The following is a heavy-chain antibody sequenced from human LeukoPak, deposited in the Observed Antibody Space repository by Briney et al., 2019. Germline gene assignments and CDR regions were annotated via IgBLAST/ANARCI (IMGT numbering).Heavy chain of an antibody. Sequence: PGGSLRLSCAASGFTFSSYSMNWVRQAPGKGLEWVSSISSSSSYIYYADSVKGRFTISRDNAKNSLYLQMNSLRAEDTAVYYCARTCGGDCYFFDYWGQGTLVTVSS. CDR3: ARTCGGDCYFFDY. CDR2: ISSSSSYI. V-gene: IGHV3-21*01. D-gene: IGHD2-21*02. CDR1: GFTFSSYS. J-gene: IGHJ4*02.